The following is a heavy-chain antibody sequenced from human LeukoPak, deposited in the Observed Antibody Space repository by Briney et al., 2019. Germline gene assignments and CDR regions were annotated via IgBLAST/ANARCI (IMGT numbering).Heavy chain of an antibody. V-gene: IGHV1-2*02. CDR1: GYTFTGYY. CDR3: ARSQHGFGESYNWFDP. J-gene: IGHJ5*02. Sequence: ASVKVSCKASGYTFTGYYMHWVRQAPGQGLEWMGWINPNSGGTNYAQKFQGRVTMTTDTSTSTAYMELRSLRSDDTAVYYCARSQHGFGESYNWFDPWGQGTLVTVSS. CDR2: INPNSGGT. D-gene: IGHD3-10*01.